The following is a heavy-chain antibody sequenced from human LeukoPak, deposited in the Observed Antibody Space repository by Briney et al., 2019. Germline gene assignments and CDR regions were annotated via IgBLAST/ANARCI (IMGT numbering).Heavy chain of an antibody. CDR1: GGSISSYY. CDR3: ARLLPPYSSSVVNWFDP. D-gene: IGHD6-13*01. V-gene: IGHV4-59*01. Sequence: PSETLSLTCTVSGGSISSYYWSWIRQPAGKGLEWIGYIYYSGSTDYNPSLKSRVTISVDTSKNQFFLKLSSVTAADTAVYYCARLLPPYSSSVVNWFDPWGQGTLVTVSS. J-gene: IGHJ5*02. CDR2: IYYSGST.